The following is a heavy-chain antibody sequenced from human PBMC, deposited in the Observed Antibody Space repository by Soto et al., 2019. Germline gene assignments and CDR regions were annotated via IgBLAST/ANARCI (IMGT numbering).Heavy chain of an antibody. CDR2: IWYDGSNK. J-gene: IGHJ4*02. Sequence: QVQLVESGGGVVQPGRSLRLSCAASGFTFSSYGMHWVRQAPGKGLEWVAVIWYDGSNKYYADSVKGRFTISRDNSKNTLYLQMNSLRAEDTAVDYCASPLNGYEDYWGQGTLVTVSS. CDR3: ASPLNGYEDY. D-gene: IGHD5-12*01. CDR1: GFTFSSYG. V-gene: IGHV3-33*01.